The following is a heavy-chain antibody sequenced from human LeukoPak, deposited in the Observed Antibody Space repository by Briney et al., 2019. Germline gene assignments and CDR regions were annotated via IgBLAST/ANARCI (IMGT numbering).Heavy chain of an antibody. CDR3: AKDNIAAAGTIGY. D-gene: IGHD6-13*01. Sequence: GGSLRLSCAASGFTFSSYSMNWIRQAPGKGLEWVSSISSSSSYIYYADSVKGRFTISRDNAKNSLYLQMNSLRAEDTAVYYCAKDNIAAAGTIGYWGQGTLVTVSS. V-gene: IGHV3-21*01. CDR1: GFTFSSYS. J-gene: IGHJ4*02. CDR2: ISSSSSYI.